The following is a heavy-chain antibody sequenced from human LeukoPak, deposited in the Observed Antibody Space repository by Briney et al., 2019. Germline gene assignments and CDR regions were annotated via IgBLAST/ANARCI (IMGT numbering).Heavy chain of an antibody. CDR1: GFTFSSYG. D-gene: IGHD6-19*01. CDR2: IWYDGSNK. CDR3: ARDRSSSGALVDY. J-gene: IGHJ4*02. Sequence: GGSLRLSCAASGFTFSSYGMHWVRQAPGKGLEWVAVIWYDGSNKYYADSVKGRFTISRDNSKNTLYLQMNSLRAEDTAVYSCARDRSSSGALVDYWGQGTLVTVSS. V-gene: IGHV3-33*01.